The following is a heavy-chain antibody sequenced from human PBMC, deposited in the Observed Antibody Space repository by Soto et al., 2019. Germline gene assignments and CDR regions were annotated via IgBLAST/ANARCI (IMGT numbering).Heavy chain of an antibody. D-gene: IGHD3-10*01. CDR2: FDPEDGET. J-gene: IGHJ4*02. Sequence: GASVKVSCKVSGYTLTELSMHWVRQAPGKVLEWMGGFDPEDGETIYAQKFQGRVTMTEDTSTDTDYMELSSLRSEDTAVYYCATVTYYYGSGSYSKFYYFDYWGQGTLVTVSS. CDR1: GYTLTELS. V-gene: IGHV1-24*01. CDR3: ATVTYYYGSGSYSKFYYFDY.